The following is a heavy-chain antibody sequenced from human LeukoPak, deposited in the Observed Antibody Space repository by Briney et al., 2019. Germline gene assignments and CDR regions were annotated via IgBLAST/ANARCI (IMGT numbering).Heavy chain of an antibody. D-gene: IGHD1-26*01. J-gene: IGHJ3*02. CDR1: GFTFSDYY. CDR2: ISRSGSFI. CDR3: ARELREHGVFDI. Sequence: GSLRLSCAASGFTFSDYYMSWIRQAPGKGLEWVSYISRSGSFISYTDSVKGRFTISRDNAKNSLYLQMNSLRADDTAVYYCARELREHGVFDIWGQGTMVTVSS. V-gene: IGHV3-11*01.